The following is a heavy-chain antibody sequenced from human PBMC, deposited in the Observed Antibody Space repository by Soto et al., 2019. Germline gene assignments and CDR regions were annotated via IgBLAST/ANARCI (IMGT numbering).Heavy chain of an antibody. Sequence: PSETLSLTCTVSGGSISSGDYYWSWIRQPPGKGLEWIGEVNHSGSTSYNPSLESRVTISVDTSENQFSLRLNSVTAADTAVYYCARYSFSDSGHYLEVRQLHYFDRWGQGTLVTVSS. D-gene: IGHD3-10*01. CDR3: ARYSFSDSGHYLEVRQLHYFDR. V-gene: IGHV4-39*07. J-gene: IGHJ4*02. CDR1: GGSISSGDYY. CDR2: VNHSGST.